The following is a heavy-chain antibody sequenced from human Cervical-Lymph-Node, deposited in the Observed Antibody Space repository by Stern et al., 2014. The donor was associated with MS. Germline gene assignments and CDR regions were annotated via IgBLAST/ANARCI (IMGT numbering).Heavy chain of an antibody. V-gene: IGHV1-69*09. J-gene: IGHJ5*02. D-gene: IGHD2-15*01. CDR1: GGTFSSSYA. Sequence: VQLVESGADVKKPGSSVKVSCKASGGTFSSSYAVSWVRQAPGQGLEWMGRIIPIIGLPNYAQKFQSRLTITAANSTSTVYMELTSLTPEDTAVYYCARGIVSNRPAATLHNLFDPWGQGTLVTVS. CDR3: ARGIVSNRPAATLHNLFDP. CDR2: IIPIIGLP.